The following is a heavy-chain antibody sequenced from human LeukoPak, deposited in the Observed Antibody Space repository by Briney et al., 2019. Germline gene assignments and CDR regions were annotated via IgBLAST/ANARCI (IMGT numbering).Heavy chain of an antibody. CDR2: ISINGNS. D-gene: IGHD4-17*01. J-gene: IGHJ4*02. Sequence: SETLSHTCTVSGDSINSGDYYWNWIRLPAGKGLEWLGRISINGNSNYNPSLRSRVTISVDTSKNQFSLKLRSVTATDTAIYYCARGNDYGPTFDGPFFDYWGQGTLVTVSS. CDR1: GDSINSGDYY. V-gene: IGHV4-61*02. CDR3: ARGNDYGPTFDGPFFDY.